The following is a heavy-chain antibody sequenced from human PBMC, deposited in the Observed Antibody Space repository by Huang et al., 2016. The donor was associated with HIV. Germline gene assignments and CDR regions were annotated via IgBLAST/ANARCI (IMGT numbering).Heavy chain of an antibody. V-gene: IGHV1-18*04. Sequence: QVQLVQSGAEVKKPGASVKVSCKASGYIFISYGISWVRQAPGQGLEWMGWISAYNGNTNDAQKRQGRVTMTTDTSTSTAYMELRSLRSDDTAVYYCASPSDYYDSSGYKPPVYYYGMDVWGQGTTVTVSS. CDR2: ISAYNGNT. J-gene: IGHJ6*02. CDR3: ASPSDYYDSSGYKPPVYYYGMDV. D-gene: IGHD3-22*01. CDR1: GYIFISYG.